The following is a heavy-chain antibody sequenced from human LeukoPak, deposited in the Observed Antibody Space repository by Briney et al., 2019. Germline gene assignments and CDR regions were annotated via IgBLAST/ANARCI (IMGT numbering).Heavy chain of an antibody. Sequence: RAGGSLRLSCAASEFTFSSYAMSWVRQAPGKGLEWVSAISGSGGSTYYADSVKGRFTISRDNSKNTLYLQMNSLKTEDTAVYYCTRAPSLSWFDPWGQGTLVTVSS. D-gene: IGHD3-10*01. J-gene: IGHJ5*02. CDR1: EFTFSSYA. V-gene: IGHV3-23*01. CDR3: TRAPSLSWFDP. CDR2: ISGSGGST.